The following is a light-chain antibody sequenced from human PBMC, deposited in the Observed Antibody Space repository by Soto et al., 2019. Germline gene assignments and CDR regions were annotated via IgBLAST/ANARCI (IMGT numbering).Light chain of an antibody. CDR2: GAS. CDR1: QSVSSN. V-gene: IGKV3-15*01. CDR3: QQYNNWPLT. Sequence: EIVMTQSPATLSVSPGERATLSCRASQSVSSNLAWYQKKPGQAPRLLIYGASTRATGIPARFSGSGSGTEFTLTISSLQSEDFAVYYWQQYNNWPLTFGGGTKVEIK. J-gene: IGKJ4*01.